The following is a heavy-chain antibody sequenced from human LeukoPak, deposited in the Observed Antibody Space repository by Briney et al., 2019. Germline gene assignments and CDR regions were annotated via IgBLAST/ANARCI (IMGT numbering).Heavy chain of an antibody. CDR1: GYTFTSYG. CDR3: ARALYGSGSYEDY. V-gene: IGHV1-18*01. D-gene: IGHD3-10*01. Sequence: GASVKVSCKTSGYTFTSYGISWVRQAPGQGLEWMGWISLNNGNTDYGQKFQGRVTMTTDTSASTAYMELSSLRSEDTAVYYCARALYGSGSYEDYWGQGTLVTVSS. J-gene: IGHJ4*02. CDR2: ISLNNGNT.